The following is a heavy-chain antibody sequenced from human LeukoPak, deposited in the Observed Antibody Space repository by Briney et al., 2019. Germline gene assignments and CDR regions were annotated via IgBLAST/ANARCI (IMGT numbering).Heavy chain of an antibody. CDR2: IWDDGSKK. J-gene: IGHJ4*02. D-gene: IGHD3-16*01. CDR1: GFTFSSYG. Sequence: GGSLRLSCATSGFTFSSYGMHWVRQAPVKGLEWVAVIWDDGSKKYYADSVKGRFTISRDNSKNTVYLQMNSLRAEDTALYYCARDLGRGNTPFDYWGQGTLVTVSS. V-gene: IGHV3-33*01. CDR3: ARDLGRGNTPFDY.